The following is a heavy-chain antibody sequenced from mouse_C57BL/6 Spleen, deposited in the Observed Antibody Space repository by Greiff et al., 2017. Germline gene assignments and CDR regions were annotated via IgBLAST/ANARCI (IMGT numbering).Heavy chain of an antibody. Sequence: QVHLKQSGPELVKPGASVKISCKASGYAFSSSWMNWVKQRPGKGLEWIGRIYPGDGDTNYNGKFKGKATLTADKSSSTAYMQLSSLTSEDSAVYFCARSELGYLDYWGQGTTLTVSS. J-gene: IGHJ2*01. CDR1: GYAFSSSW. CDR2: IYPGDGDT. CDR3: ARSELGYLDY. V-gene: IGHV1-82*01. D-gene: IGHD4-1*01.